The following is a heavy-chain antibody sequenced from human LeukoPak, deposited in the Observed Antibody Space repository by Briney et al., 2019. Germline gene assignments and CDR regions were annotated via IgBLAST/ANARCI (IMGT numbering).Heavy chain of an antibody. V-gene: IGHV3-48*01. CDR1: GFTFSTYS. J-gene: IGHJ6*03. CDR2: ISGSSGTI. D-gene: IGHD3-16*01. Sequence: GGSLRLSCTASGFTFSTYSMNRVRQAPGKGLEWVSYISGSSGTIYYADSVQGRFTISRDNAKSSLYLQMNSLRAEDTAVYYCARRSEFGVLYYMDVWSKGTTVTVSS. CDR3: ARRSEFGVLYYMDV.